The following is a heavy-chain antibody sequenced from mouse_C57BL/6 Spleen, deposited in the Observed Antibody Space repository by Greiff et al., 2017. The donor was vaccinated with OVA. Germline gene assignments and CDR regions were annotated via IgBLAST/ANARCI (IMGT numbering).Heavy chain of an antibody. Sequence: QVQLQQSGPELVKPGASVKFSCKASGYPSSSSWLNWGKQRPGKGLEWIGRIYPGDGDTNTNGKFKGKATLTADKSSSTAYMQLSSLTSEDSAVYFCARPGHYYGPFAYWGQGTLVTVSA. CDR3: ARPGHYYGPFAY. D-gene: IGHD1-1*01. J-gene: IGHJ3*01. CDR1: GYPSSSSW. CDR2: IYPGDGDT. V-gene: IGHV1-82*01.